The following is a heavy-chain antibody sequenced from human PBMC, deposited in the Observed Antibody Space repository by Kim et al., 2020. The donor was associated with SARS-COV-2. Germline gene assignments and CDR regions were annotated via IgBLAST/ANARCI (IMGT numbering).Heavy chain of an antibody. Sequence: RGSLRLSCAASGFTFSSYAMSWVRQAPGKGLEWVSAISGSGGSTYYADSVKGRFTISRDNSKNTLYLQMNSLRAEDTAVYYCAKLSLDFDWLLDFDYWGQGTLVTVSS. CDR3: AKLSLDFDWLLDFDY. D-gene: IGHD3-9*01. CDR1: GFTFSSYA. CDR2: ISGSGGST. J-gene: IGHJ4*02. V-gene: IGHV3-23*01.